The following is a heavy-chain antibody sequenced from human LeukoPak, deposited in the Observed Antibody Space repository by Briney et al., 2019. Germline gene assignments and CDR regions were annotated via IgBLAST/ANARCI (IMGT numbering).Heavy chain of an antibody. CDR2: IRSKAYGGTT. V-gene: IGHV3-49*04. CDR3: TGTYYDFWSGIYWFDP. Sequence: GGSLRLSCTASGFTFGDYAMSWVRQAPGKGLEWVGFIRSKAYGGTTEYAASVKGRFTISRDDSKSIAYLQMNSLKTEDTAVYYCTGTYYDFWSGIYWFDPWGQGTLVTVSS. D-gene: IGHD3-3*01. CDR1: GFTFGDYA. J-gene: IGHJ5*02.